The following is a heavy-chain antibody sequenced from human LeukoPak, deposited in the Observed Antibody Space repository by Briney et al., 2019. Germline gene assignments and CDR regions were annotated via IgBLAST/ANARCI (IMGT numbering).Heavy chain of an antibody. CDR2: INPNSGGT. D-gene: IGHD3-22*01. J-gene: IGHJ4*02. Sequence: GASVKVSCKASGYTFTGYYMHWVRQAPGQGLEWMGWINPNSGGTNYAQKFQGRVTMTRDTSISTAYMELSRLRSDDTAVYYCARGLSCGYYYPFDYWGQGTLVTVSS. CDR3: ARGLSCGYYYPFDY. V-gene: IGHV1-2*02. CDR1: GYTFTGYY.